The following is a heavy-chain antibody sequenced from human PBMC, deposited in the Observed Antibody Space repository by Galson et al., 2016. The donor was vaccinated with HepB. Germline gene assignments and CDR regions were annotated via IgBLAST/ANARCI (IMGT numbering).Heavy chain of an antibody. V-gene: IGHV1-69*13. D-gene: IGHD3-3*01. CDR1: GGTITIYT. CDR2: IIPLFGKT. Sequence: SVKVSCKASGGTITIYTINWVRQAPGQGLEWMGGIIPLFGKTNYAQKFQGRVTITADGSTSTANIELSSLRSEDTAVYYCARVYDYWSGYWLGYWGQGALVTVSS. J-gene: IGHJ4*02. CDR3: ARVYDYWSGYWLGY.